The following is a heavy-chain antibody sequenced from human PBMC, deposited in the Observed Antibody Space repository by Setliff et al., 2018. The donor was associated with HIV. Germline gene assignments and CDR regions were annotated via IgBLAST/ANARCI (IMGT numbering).Heavy chain of an antibody. CDR3: ARSRAAGFDY. V-gene: IGHV3-48*01. CDR2: ISSSSTI. CDR1: GFTFSSYS. D-gene: IGHD6-13*01. Sequence: GGSLRLSCAASGFTFSSYSMNWVRQAPGKGLEWVSYISSSSTIYYADSVKGRFTISRDNAKNSLYLQMNSLRAEDTAVYYCARSRAAGFDYWGRGTLVTVSS. J-gene: IGHJ4*02.